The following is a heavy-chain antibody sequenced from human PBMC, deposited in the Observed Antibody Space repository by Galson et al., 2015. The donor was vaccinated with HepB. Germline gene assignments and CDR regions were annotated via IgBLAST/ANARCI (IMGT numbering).Heavy chain of an antibody. Sequence: SLRLSCAASGFTFSGSAIHWVRQAPGKGPEWVGRIRSKANNSATSCVPSLKGRFTISRDDSKNMAYLHMKSLKTEDTAVYYCTRLGDFSGYSSRWGQGTLVTVSS. CDR2: IRSKANNSAT. D-gene: IGHD6-13*01. CDR3: TRLGDFSGYSSR. V-gene: IGHV3-73*01. CDR1: GFTFSGSA. J-gene: IGHJ4*02.